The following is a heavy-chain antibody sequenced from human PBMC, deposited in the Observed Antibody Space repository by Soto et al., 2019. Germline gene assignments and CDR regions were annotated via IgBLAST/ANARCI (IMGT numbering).Heavy chain of an antibody. J-gene: IGHJ4*02. Sequence: QVQLVESGGGVVQPGRSLRLSCAASGFTFSSYGMHWVRQAPGKGLEWVAVIWYDGSNKYYADSVKGRFTISRDNSKNTLYLQMNSLRAEDTAGYYCARGVVIRDSSGVDVFDYWGQGTLVTVSS. CDR1: GFTFSSYG. CDR3: ARGVVIRDSSGVDVFDY. CDR2: IWYDGSNK. V-gene: IGHV3-33*01. D-gene: IGHD3-22*01.